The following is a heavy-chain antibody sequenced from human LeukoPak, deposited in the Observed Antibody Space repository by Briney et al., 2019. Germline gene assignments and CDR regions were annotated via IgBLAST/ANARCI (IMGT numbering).Heavy chain of an antibody. J-gene: IGHJ4*02. CDR1: GFTFSDYR. Sequence: GGSLRLSCAASGFTFSDYRMHWVRQAPGKGLVWVSRINSDGSSTNYADSVRGRFTISRDTAKNTLYLQMNSLRAKDTAVYYCARAFGGSYYDGIDYWGQGTLVTVSS. CDR2: INSDGSST. V-gene: IGHV3-74*01. D-gene: IGHD1-26*01. CDR3: ARAFGGSYYDGIDY.